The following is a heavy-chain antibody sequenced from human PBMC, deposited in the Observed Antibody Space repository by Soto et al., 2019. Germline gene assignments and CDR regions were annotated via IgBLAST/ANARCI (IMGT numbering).Heavy chain of an antibody. V-gene: IGHV4-31*03. CDR3: ARASTYYDFWSGYPSEPKYYFDY. CDR2: IYYSGST. J-gene: IGHJ4*02. D-gene: IGHD3-3*01. Sequence: TLSLTCTVSGGSISSGGYYWSWIRQHPGKGLEWIGYIYYSGSTYYNPSLKSRVTISVDTSKNQFSLKLSSVTAADTAVYYCARASTYYDFWSGYPSEPKYYFDYWGQGTLVTVSS. CDR1: GGSISSGGYY.